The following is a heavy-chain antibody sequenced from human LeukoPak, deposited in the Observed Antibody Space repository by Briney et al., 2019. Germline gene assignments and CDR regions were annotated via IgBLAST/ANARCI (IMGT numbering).Heavy chain of an antibody. CDR3: AKVGILLWFGEPGYYFDY. J-gene: IGHJ4*02. D-gene: IGHD3-10*01. Sequence: GGSLRLSCAASGFTFSSYAMSWVRQAPGKGLEWVSAISGSGGSTYYADSVKGRFTISRDNSKNTLYLQMNSLRAEDTAVYYCAKVGILLWFGEPGYYFDYWGQGTLVTVSS. V-gene: IGHV3-23*01. CDR2: ISGSGGST. CDR1: GFTFSSYA.